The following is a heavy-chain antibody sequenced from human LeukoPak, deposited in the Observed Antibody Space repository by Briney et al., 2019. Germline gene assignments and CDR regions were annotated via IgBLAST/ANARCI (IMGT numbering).Heavy chain of an antibody. CDR3: AKDYYDSSLIDY. V-gene: IGHV3-23*01. J-gene: IGHJ4*02. Sequence: GGSLRLSFAAPGFTFSSYAMSWVRRAPGKGLDWVSAISGSGGSTYYADSVKGRFTISRDNSKNTLYLQMNSLRAEDTAVYYCAKDYYDSSLIDYWGQGTLVTVSS. CDR1: GFTFSSYA. D-gene: IGHD3-22*01. CDR2: ISGSGGST.